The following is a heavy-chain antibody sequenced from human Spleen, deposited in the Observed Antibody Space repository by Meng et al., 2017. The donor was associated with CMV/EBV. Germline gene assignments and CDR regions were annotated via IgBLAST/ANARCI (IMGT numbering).Heavy chain of an antibody. CDR3: ARVWAEYCSSTSCQGTAFDI. D-gene: IGHD2-2*01. V-gene: IGHV3-33*01. J-gene: IGHJ3*02. Sequence: SYGMHWVRQAPGKGLEWVAVIWYDGSNKYYADSVKGRFTISRDNSKNTLYLQMNSLRAEDTAVYYCARVWAEYCSSTSCQGTAFDIWGQGTMVTVSS. CDR1: SYG. CDR2: IWYDGSNK.